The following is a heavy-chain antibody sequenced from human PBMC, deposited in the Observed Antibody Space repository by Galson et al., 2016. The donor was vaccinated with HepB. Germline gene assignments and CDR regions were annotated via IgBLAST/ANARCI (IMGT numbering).Heavy chain of an antibody. CDR3: TRAGTSTRYFDN. D-gene: IGHD2/OR15-2a*01. CDR2: IWYDGTNQ. Sequence: SLRLSCAASGITFSSYVMHWVRQAPGKGLEWVAVIWYDGTNQYYADSVKGRSTISRDNSKNTLYLQMNSLRAEDTAVYYCTRAGTSTRYFDNWGQGTLVTVSS. CDR1: GITFSSYV. V-gene: IGHV3-33*01. J-gene: IGHJ4*02.